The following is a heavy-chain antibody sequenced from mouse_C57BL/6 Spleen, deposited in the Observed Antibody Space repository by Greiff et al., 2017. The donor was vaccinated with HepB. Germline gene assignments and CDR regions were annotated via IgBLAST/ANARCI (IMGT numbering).Heavy chain of an antibody. D-gene: IGHD1-1*01. CDR2: INPSTGGT. Sequence: EVKLVESGPELVKPGASVKISCKASGYSFTGYYMNWVKQSPEKSLEWIGEINPSTGGTTYNQKFKAKATLTVDKSSSTAYMQLKSLTSEDSAVYYCAKRGYYYGSSSYYFDYWGQGTTLTVSS. V-gene: IGHV1-42*01. J-gene: IGHJ2*01. CDR1: GYSFTGYY. CDR3: AKRGYYYGSSSYYFDY.